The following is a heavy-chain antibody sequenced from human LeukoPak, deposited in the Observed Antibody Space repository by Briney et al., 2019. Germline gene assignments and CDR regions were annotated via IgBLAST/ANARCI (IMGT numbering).Heavy chain of an antibody. D-gene: IGHD2-2*01. CDR1: EFSFSTTW. Sequence: PGGSLRLSCAASEFSFSTTWMHWVRQRPGQGLVWVARITSDGTSTSYAESVRGRFTISSDNAKNTLYLQMNSLRAEDTAVYYCARDWYHAIDYWGQGTLVTVSS. J-gene: IGHJ4*02. V-gene: IGHV3-74*03. CDR3: ARDWYHAIDY. CDR2: ITSDGTST.